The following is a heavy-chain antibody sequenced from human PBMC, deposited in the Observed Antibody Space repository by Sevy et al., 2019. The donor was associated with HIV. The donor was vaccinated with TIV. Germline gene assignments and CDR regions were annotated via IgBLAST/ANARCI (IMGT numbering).Heavy chain of an antibody. CDR3: ARDLYSGSYYENY. V-gene: IGHV3-7*01. J-gene: IGHJ4*02. D-gene: IGHD1-26*01. CDR2: IKQDGSDK. Sequence: GGSLSCAASGFTLSNYWMSWVRQAPGKGLEWVANIKQDGSDKYYVDSVKGRFTISRDNAKNSLYLQMNSLRAEDTAVYYCARDLYSGSYYENYWGQGTLVTVSS. CDR1: GFTLSNYW.